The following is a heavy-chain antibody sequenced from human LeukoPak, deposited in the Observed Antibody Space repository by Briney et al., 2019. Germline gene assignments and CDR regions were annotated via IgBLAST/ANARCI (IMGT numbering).Heavy chain of an antibody. CDR2: INHSGST. V-gene: IGHV4-34*01. CDR1: GGSFSGYY. J-gene: IGHJ6*02. Sequence: SETLSLTCAVYGGSFSGYYWSWIRQPPGKGLEWIGEINHSGSTNYNPSLKSRVTISVDTSKNQFSLKLSSVTAADTAVYYCARGKLNAYHYHGMDVWGQGTTVTVSS. D-gene: IGHD3-10*01. CDR3: ARGKLNAYHYHGMDV.